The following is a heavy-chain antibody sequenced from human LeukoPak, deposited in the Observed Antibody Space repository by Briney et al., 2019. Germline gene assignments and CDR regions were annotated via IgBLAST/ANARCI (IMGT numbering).Heavy chain of an antibody. Sequence: GGSLRLSCAASGFTFSSYSMNWVRQAPGKGLEWVSSISSSSSYIYYADSVKGRFTISRDNAKNSLYLQMNSLRAEDTAVYYCAREGEEYQLLRWFDPWGQGTLVTVSS. CDR1: GFTFSSYS. J-gene: IGHJ5*02. V-gene: IGHV3-21*01. CDR2: ISSSSSYI. D-gene: IGHD2-2*01. CDR3: AREGEEYQLLRWFDP.